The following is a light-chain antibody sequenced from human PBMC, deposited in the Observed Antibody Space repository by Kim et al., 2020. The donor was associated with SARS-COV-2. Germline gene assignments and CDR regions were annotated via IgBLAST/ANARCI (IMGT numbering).Light chain of an antibody. CDR3: QVWDSSSDWV. V-gene: IGLV3-21*04. CDR1: NIGSKS. Sequence: VSVGPGKTARITCGGNNIGSKSVHWYQQKPGQAPVLVIYYDSDRPSGIPERFSGSNSGNTATLTISRVEAGDEADYYCQVWDSSSDWVFGGGTQLTVL. CDR2: YDS. J-gene: IGLJ3*02.